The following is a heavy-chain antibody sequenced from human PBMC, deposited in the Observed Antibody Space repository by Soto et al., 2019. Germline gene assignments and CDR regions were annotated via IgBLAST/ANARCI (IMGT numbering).Heavy chain of an antibody. CDR3: ARDNSGSGYSPSSEFDY. D-gene: IGHD3-3*01. V-gene: IGHV1-18*01. J-gene: IGHJ4*02. CDR2: ISAYNGNT. CDR1: GYTFTSYG. Sequence: QVPLVQSGAEVKKPGASVKVSCKASGYTFTSYGISWVRQAPGQGLEWMGWISAYNGNTNYAQKLQGRVTMTTDTSTSTAYMELRSLRSDDTAVYYCARDNSGSGYSPSSEFDYWGQGTLVTVSS.